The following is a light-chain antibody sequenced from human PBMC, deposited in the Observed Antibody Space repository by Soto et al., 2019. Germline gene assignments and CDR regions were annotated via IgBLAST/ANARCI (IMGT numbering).Light chain of an antibody. CDR2: GAS. J-gene: IGKJ4*01. CDR3: QQYKKWPLT. V-gene: IGKV3-15*01. CDR1: QSVSSI. Sequence: EIVMTQSPATLSVSPGDRAILYCRASQSVSSILAWYQQKPGQAPRLLIYGASTRATDIPARFSGSGSGTEFTLTISSLQSEDFAVYYCQQYKKWPLTSGGGTKVEIK.